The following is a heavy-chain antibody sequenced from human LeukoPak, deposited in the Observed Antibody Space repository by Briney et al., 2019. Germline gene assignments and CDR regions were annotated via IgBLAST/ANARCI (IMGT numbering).Heavy chain of an antibody. CDR3: ARGEAYYYDSTTMHFDY. CDR1: GFTFSSYA. Sequence: PGGSLRLSCAASGFTFSSYAMHSVRQAPGKGLEWVAVISYDGSNKYYADSVKGRFTISRDNTKNTLYLQMNSLRAEDTAVYYCARGEAYYYDSTTMHFDYWGQGTLVTVSS. D-gene: IGHD3-22*01. CDR2: ISYDGSNK. V-gene: IGHV3-30*04. J-gene: IGHJ4*02.